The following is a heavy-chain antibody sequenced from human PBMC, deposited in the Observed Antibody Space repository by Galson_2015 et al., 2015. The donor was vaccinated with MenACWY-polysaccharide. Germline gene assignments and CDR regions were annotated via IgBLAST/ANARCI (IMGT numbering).Heavy chain of an antibody. D-gene: IGHD6-19*01. CDR3: VREGENAVAGTLDI. Sequence: SLRLSGAASGFTFSSYWMNWVRQAPGKGLVWVSRINSDGSTSYADSVKGRFTMSRDNAKNTVYLQMNSLRAEDTAVYYCVREGENAVAGTLDIWGQGTMVTVSS. J-gene: IGHJ3*02. CDR2: INSDGST. V-gene: IGHV3-74*01. CDR1: GFTFSSYW.